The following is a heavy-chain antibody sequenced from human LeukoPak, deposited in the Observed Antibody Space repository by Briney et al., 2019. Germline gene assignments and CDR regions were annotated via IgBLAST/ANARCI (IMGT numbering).Heavy chain of an antibody. Sequence: ASVKVSCKASGYTFTSYAMNWVRQAPGQGLEWMGWINTNTGNPTYAQGFTGRFVFSLDTSVSTAYLQISSLKAEDTAVYYCARWGGIQLWTRRNRPFDYWGQGTLVTVSS. D-gene: IGHD5-18*01. CDR3: ARWGGIQLWTRRNRPFDY. V-gene: IGHV7-4-1*02. J-gene: IGHJ4*02. CDR2: INTNTGNP. CDR1: GYTFTSYA.